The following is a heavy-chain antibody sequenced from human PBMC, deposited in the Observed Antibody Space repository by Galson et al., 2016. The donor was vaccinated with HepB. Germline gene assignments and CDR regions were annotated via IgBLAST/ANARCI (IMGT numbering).Heavy chain of an antibody. CDR3: ASVRSGYGGYANPYYYGMDV. V-gene: IGHV4-59*08. CDR1: GGSISSYY. CDR2: IYYSGST. J-gene: IGHJ6*02. Sequence: QVQLQESGPGLVKPSETLSLTCTVSGGSISSYYWNWIRQPPGKGLEWIGYIYYSGSTNYNPSLKSRVTISVDTSKSQFSLQLNSVTPDDTAVYYCASVRSGYGGYANPYYYGMDVWGQGTTVTVSS. D-gene: IGHD5-12*01.